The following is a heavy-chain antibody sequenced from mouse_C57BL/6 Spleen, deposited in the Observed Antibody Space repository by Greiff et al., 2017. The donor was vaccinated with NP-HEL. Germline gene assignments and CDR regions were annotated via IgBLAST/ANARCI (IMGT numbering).Heavy chain of an antibody. CDR2: IYPGDGDT. D-gene: IGHD1-1*01. Sequence: VKLQESGAELVKPGASVKISCKASGYAFSSYWMNWVKQRPGKGLEWIGQIYPGDGDTNYNGKFKGKATLTADKSSSTAYMQLSSLTSEDSAVYFCARFPLLRYPYWYFDVWGTGTTVTVSS. CDR1: GYAFSSYW. J-gene: IGHJ1*03. V-gene: IGHV1-80*01. CDR3: ARFPLLRYPYWYFDV.